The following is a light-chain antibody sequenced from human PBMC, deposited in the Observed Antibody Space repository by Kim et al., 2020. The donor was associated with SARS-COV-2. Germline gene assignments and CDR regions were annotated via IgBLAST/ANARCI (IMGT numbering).Light chain of an antibody. V-gene: IGLV3-1*01. Sequence: GQKARRTGGGDKWGGEEVCWYGQKPGQSPVVVIYEDNRRPSGIRGRFSGSNSGNTATLTISGTQAMDEADYYCQAWDSSTHNYVFGAGTKVTVL. CDR1: KWGGEE. CDR3: QAWDSSTHNYV. J-gene: IGLJ1*01. CDR2: EDN.